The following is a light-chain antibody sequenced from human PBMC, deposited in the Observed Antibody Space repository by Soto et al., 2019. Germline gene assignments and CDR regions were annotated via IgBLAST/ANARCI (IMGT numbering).Light chain of an antibody. CDR1: QSVSSSY. CDR3: QQYGSSPRT. CDR2: GAS. V-gene: IGKV3-20*01. J-gene: IGKJ1*01. Sequence: EIVLTQYPGNLSLSPLARDNLSCRASQSVSSSYLAWYQQKPGQDTRLLIYGASSRATGIQDRFSGSGSGTDFTLTIRRLEPEEFAVYYCQQYGSSPRTCGQGNKVDIK.